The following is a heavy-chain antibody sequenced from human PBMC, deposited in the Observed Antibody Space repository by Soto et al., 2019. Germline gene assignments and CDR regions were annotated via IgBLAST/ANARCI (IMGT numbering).Heavy chain of an antibody. CDR3: AKPSSGNYDFWSGYQKSEFDY. V-gene: IGHV3-30*18. Sequence: VGSLRLSCAASGFTFSSYGMHWVRQAPGKGLEWVAVISYAGDNKYYADSVKGRFTISRDNSKNTLYLQMNSLRAEDTAVYYCAKPSSGNYDFWSGYQKSEFDYWGQGTLVTVSS. CDR1: GFTFSSYG. D-gene: IGHD3-3*01. CDR2: ISYAGDNK. J-gene: IGHJ4*02.